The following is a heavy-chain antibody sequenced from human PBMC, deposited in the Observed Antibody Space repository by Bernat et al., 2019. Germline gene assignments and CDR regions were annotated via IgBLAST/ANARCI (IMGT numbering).Heavy chain of an antibody. CDR3: ATHYYDILTGYYNYFD. CDR2: VNGGNGNT. D-gene: IGHD3-9*01. J-gene: IGHJ4*01. Sequence: TFSSYAIHWARQAPGQRLEWMGWVNGGNGNTEYSQRFQGKVTFTRDTSARTAYMEVSSLRSEDTAVYYSATHYYDILTGYYNYFD. CDR1: TFSSYA. V-gene: IGHV1-3*01.